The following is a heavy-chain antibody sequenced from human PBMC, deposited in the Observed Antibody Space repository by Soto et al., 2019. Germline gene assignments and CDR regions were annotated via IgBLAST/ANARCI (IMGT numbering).Heavy chain of an antibody. Sequence: EVQLLGSGGGLVQPGGSLRLSCAASGFTFSSYAMNWLRQAPGKGLEWVSAISDSGASTYNADSVKGRFAIARDNSKNTIYLELNRLCAEDTAGYFCENPYYYGSGSYGGCDYWGQGTLDAVSS. CDR2: ISDSGAST. V-gene: IGHV3-23*01. J-gene: IGHJ4*02. CDR3: ENPYYYGSGSYGGCDY. D-gene: IGHD3-10*01. CDR1: GFTFSSYA.